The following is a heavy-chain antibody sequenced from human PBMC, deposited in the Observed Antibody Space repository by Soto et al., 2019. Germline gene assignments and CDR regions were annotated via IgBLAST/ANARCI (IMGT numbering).Heavy chain of an antibody. J-gene: IGHJ5*02. V-gene: IGHV4-59*08. Sequence: SETLSLTCTVSGGSISRYYWSWFRQPPGKGLEWIGDINYGGSTNYNPSLESRVTLSVDASGNQFSLKLNSVTAADTAVYYCAKHVPYYYGSGSYYPPRPCTDPCGNGTLGTGSS. CDR3: AKHVPYYYGSGSYYPPRPCTDP. CDR2: INYGGST. D-gene: IGHD3-10*01. CDR1: GGSISRYY.